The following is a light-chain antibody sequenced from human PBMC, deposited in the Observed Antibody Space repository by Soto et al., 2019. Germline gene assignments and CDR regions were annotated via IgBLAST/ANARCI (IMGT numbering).Light chain of an antibody. Sequence: QSVLTQPPSVSAAPGQKVTISCSGSSSNIGNNYVSWYQQLPGTAPKLLFYENDKRPSGIPDRFSGSKSGTSATLAITGLQTGDEADYYCGTWDSSLSAGVFGGGTKLTVL. CDR2: END. CDR1: SSNIGNNY. J-gene: IGLJ2*01. CDR3: GTWDSSLSAGV. V-gene: IGLV1-51*01.